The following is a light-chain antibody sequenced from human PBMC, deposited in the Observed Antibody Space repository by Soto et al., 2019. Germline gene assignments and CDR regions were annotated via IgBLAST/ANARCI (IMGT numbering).Light chain of an antibody. CDR3: QQYNSYPLT. CDR1: QSISSW. J-gene: IGKJ4*01. Sequence: DIQMTQSPSTLSASIGDRVTITCRASQSISSWLAWYPQKPGKVPKLLIYKASSLEFGVPSRFSGSGSGTEFTLTIGSLQPDDFATYYCQQYNSYPLTFGGGTKVEIK. CDR2: KAS. V-gene: IGKV1-5*03.